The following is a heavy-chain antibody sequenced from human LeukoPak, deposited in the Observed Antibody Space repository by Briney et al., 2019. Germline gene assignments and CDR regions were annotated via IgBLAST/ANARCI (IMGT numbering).Heavy chain of an antibody. V-gene: IGHV3-21*01. CDR3: ARGGQMATTTGYFDY. CDR2: ISSSSTYI. CDR1: GFTFSSYT. Sequence: GGSLRLPCAASGFTFSSYTMNWVCQAPGKGLEWVSSISSSSTYIYYADSVKGRFTISRDNAKNSLYLQMNSLRAEDTAVYSCARGGQMATTTGYFDYWGQGTLVTVSS. D-gene: IGHD5-24*01. J-gene: IGHJ4*02.